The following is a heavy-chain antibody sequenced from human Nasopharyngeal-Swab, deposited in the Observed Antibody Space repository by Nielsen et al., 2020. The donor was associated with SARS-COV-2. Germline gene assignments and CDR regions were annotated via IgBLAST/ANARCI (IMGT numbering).Heavy chain of an antibody. J-gene: IGHJ6*02. Sequence: ASVKVSCKASGYTFTSHYMHWVRQAPGQGLEWMGIINPSGGGTTYAQKFQGRVTMTRDTSTSTVYMELSSLRSEDTAVYYCARSYYDFWSGYLEYYYGMDAWGQGTTVTVSS. CDR2: INPSGGGT. V-gene: IGHV1-46*01. D-gene: IGHD3-3*01. CDR1: GYTFTSHY. CDR3: ARSYYDFWSGYLEYYYGMDA.